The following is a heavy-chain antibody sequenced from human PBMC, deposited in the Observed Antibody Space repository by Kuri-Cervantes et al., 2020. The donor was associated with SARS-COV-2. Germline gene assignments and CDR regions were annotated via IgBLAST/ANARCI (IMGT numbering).Heavy chain of an antibody. CDR1: GGFTFSSYS. J-gene: IGHJ6*02. D-gene: IGHD6-6*01. Sequence: GESLKISCGGSGGFTFSSYSMNWVRQAPGKGLEWVSSISSSSSYIYYADSVKGRFTISRDNAKNSLYLQMNSLRAEDTAVYYCARGGLGGQLVDGMDVWGQGTTVTVSS. CDR2: ISSSSSYI. V-gene: IGHV3-21*01. CDR3: ARGGLGGQLVDGMDV.